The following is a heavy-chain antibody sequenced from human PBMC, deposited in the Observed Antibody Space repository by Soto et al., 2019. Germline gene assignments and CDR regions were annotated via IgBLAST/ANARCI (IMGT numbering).Heavy chain of an antibody. V-gene: IGHV3-21*01. J-gene: IGHJ5*02. Sequence: EVQLVESGGGLVKPGGSLRLSCAASGFTFSSYSMNWVRQAPGKGLEWVSSISSSSSYIYYADSVKGRFTISRDNAKNSLYLQMNSLRAEDTAVYYCARVVGELLDNWFDPWGQGTLVTVSS. CDR1: GFTFSSYS. CDR3: ARVVGELLDNWFDP. D-gene: IGHD3-10*01. CDR2: ISSSSSYI.